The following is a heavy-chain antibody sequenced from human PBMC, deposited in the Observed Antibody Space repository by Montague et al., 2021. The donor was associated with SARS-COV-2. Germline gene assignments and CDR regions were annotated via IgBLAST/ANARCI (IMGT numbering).Heavy chain of an antibody. J-gene: IGHJ6*02. Sequence: PALVKPTQTLTLTCTFSVFSLSTSGMCMTWIRQPPVKALEWLARIAWDGDKYYNTSLKSRLAISKDTSKNLVVLTMTNMDPVDTATYYCARGPSDTYYYNGMDVWGRGTTVTVSS. CDR1: VFSLSTSGMC. CDR3: ARGPSDTYYYNGMDV. V-gene: IGHV2-70*11. CDR2: IAWDGDK.